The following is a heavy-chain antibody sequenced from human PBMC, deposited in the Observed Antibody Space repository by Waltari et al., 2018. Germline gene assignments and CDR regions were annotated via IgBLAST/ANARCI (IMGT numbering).Heavy chain of an antibody. V-gene: IGHV3-53*01. CDR2: IFRGGDK. J-gene: IGHJ6*02. Sequence: EVQLEESGGGMIQPGGSLRLSCAASGFTVSSHFMSWVRQAPGKGWSWVSVIFRGGDKYYADSVKGRFTLSRDNFKNTLNLQMNGLRAEDTAVYYCARGSYDSSGIRLGMDVWGQGTTITVSS. CDR1: GFTVSSHF. CDR3: ARGSYDSSGIRLGMDV. D-gene: IGHD3-22*01.